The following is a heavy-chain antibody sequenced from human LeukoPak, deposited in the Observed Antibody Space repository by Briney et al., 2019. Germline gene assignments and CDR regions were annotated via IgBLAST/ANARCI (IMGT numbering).Heavy chain of an antibody. V-gene: IGHV3-48*03. J-gene: IGHJ6*03. D-gene: IGHD5-18*01. CDR2: ISSSGSTI. CDR3: TRVGYSYGYSYYYYYMDV. CDR1: GFTFSSYE. Sequence: SGGSLRLSCAASGFTFSSYEMHWVRQAPGKGLEWVSYISSSGSTIYYADSVKGRFTISRDNAKNSLYLQMNSLRAEDTAVYYCTRVGYSYGYSYYYYYMDVWGKGTTVTVSS.